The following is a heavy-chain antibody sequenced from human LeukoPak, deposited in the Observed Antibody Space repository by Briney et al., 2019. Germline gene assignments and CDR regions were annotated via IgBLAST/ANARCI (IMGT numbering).Heavy chain of an antibody. CDR1: GFTFSNAW. CDR3: TTATSY. CDR2: IKSKTYGGTT. J-gene: IGHJ4*02. Sequence: PGGSLRLSCAASGFTFSNAWMSWVRQAPGKGLEWVGRIKSKTYGGTTDYAATVKGRFTISRDDSKNTLYLQMNSLKIEDTAVYYCTTATSYWGQGSLVTVSS. V-gene: IGHV3-15*01.